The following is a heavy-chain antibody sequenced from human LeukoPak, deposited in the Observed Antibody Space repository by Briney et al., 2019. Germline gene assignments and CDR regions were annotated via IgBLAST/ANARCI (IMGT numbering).Heavy chain of an antibody. D-gene: IGHD6-6*01. CDR1: GFTFNSYG. V-gene: IGHV1-18*01. CDR2: ISVYNGNR. Sequence: GASVSLSCKASGFTFNSYGISWVRQAPGQGLEWMGWISVYNGNRRYAHNFAGTDTLTTDKSTTTAYMELRSLRTDDTAMYYCARDGRFEYSHFYYFDYWGQGTMVTVSS. CDR3: ARDGRFEYSHFYYFDY. J-gene: IGHJ4*02.